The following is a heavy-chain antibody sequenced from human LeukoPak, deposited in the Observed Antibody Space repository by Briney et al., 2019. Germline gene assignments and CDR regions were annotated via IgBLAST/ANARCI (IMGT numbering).Heavy chain of an antibody. CDR2: IYYTGST. D-gene: IGHD3-9*01. Sequence: SETLSLTCTVSGGSISNYYWSWIRQPPGQRLEWIAYIYYTGSTNYNPSLKSRVTVSMDTSKNQFSLKLNSVTAADTAMYYCARGRLANKYYFDYWGQGTLVTVSS. J-gene: IGHJ4*02. V-gene: IGHV4-59*01. CDR1: GGSISNYY. CDR3: ARGRLANKYYFDY.